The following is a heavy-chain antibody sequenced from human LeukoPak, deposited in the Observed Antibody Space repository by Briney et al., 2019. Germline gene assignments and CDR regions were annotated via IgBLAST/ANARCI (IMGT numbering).Heavy chain of an antibody. Sequence: SETLSLTCTVSGGSISSRSYYWGWICQPPGKGLEWIGTIYYSGSAFYNPSLKSRVTMSVDTSKKQLSLKLSSVTAADTAVYYCARGYGAGTGYPFDYWGQGTLVTVSS. J-gene: IGHJ4*02. CDR3: ARGYGAGTGYPFDY. CDR2: IYYSGSA. CDR1: GGSISSRSYY. D-gene: IGHD3-9*01. V-gene: IGHV4-39*07.